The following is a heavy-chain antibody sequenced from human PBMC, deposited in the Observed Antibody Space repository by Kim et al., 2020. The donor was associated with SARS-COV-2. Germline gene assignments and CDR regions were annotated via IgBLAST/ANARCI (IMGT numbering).Heavy chain of an antibody. J-gene: IGHJ3*02. V-gene: IGHV1-18*01. D-gene: IGHD6-19*01. Sequence: KLQGRVTMTTDTSTSTAYMELRSLRSDDTAVYYCARDLGSSSGWYFAFDIWGQGTMVTVSS. CDR3: ARDLGSSSGWYFAFDI.